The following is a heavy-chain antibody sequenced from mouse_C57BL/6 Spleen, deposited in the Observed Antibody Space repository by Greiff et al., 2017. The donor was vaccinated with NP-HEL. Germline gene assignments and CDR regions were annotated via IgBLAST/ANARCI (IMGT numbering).Heavy chain of an antibody. CDR3: ARQRNGKAPWFAY. CDR2: ISGGGGNT. D-gene: IGHD2-1*01. V-gene: IGHV5-9*01. J-gene: IGHJ3*01. CDR1: GFTFSSYT. Sequence: EVHLVESGGGLVKPGGSLKLSCAASGFTFSSYTMSWVRQTPEKRLEWVATISGGGGNTYYPDSVKGRFTISRDNAKNTLYLQMSSLRSEDTALYYCARQRNGKAPWFAYWGQGTLVTVSA.